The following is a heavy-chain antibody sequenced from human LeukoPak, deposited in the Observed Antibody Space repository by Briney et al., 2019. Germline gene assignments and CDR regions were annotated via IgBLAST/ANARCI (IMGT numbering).Heavy chain of an antibody. CDR2: IKQDGSEI. CDR3: ASLIWGGGFDI. V-gene: IGHV3-7*01. D-gene: IGHD3-16*01. Sequence: PGGSLRLSCTASGFTFSTYWMSWVGQAQGKGLEWVANIKQDGSEIYYVDSVKGRFTISRDNAKNSLYLQMNNLRAEDTAVYYCASLIWGGGFDIWGQGTMVTVSS. CDR1: GFTFSTYW. J-gene: IGHJ3*02.